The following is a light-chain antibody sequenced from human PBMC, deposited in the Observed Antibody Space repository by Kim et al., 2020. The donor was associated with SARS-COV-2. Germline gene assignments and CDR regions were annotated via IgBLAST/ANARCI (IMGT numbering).Light chain of an antibody. CDR3: QQYNNWPLT. J-gene: IGKJ5*01. V-gene: IGKV3-20*01. Sequence: EIVLTQSPGTLSLSPGERATLSCRASQSVTSNFLAWYQQKPGQAPRLLIYGASSRATGIPDRFSGSGSGTDFTLIISRLESEDFAVYYCQQYNNWPLTFGGGTQLEIK. CDR1: QSVTSNF. CDR2: GAS.